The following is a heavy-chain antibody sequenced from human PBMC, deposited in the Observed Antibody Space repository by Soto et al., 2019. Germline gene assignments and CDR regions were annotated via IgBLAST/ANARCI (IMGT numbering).Heavy chain of an antibody. V-gene: IGHV3-23*01. J-gene: IGHJ3*02. CDR1: GFTFSSCA. Sequence: GGSLRLSCAASGFTFSSCAMSWVRQAPGKGLEWVSAISGSGGSTYYADSVKGRFTISRDNSKNTLYLQMNSLRAEDTAVYYCAKDPQYYYNSGSDAFDIWGQGTMVTVSS. CDR2: ISGSGGST. D-gene: IGHD3-10*01. CDR3: AKDPQYYYNSGSDAFDI.